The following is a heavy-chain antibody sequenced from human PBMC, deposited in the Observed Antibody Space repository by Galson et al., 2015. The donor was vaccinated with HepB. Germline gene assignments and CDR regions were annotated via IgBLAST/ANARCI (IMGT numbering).Heavy chain of an antibody. CDR2: ISAYNGNT. V-gene: IGHV1-18*04. Sequence: SVKVSCKASGYTFTSYGISWVRQAPGQGLEWMGWISAYNGNTNYAQKLQGRVTMTTDTSTSTAYMELRSLRSDDTAVYYCAREAVVATMNRPPRGTGGGRGAFDIWGQGTMVTVSS. J-gene: IGHJ3*02. CDR1: GYTFTSYG. CDR3: AREAVVATMNRPPRGTGGGRGAFDI. D-gene: IGHD5-12*01.